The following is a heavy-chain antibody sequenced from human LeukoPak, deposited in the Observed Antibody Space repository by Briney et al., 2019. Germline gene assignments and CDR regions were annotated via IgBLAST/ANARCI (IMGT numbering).Heavy chain of an antibody. CDR1: GYTFTRDW. V-gene: IGHV5-51*01. CDR3: ARLLGSSSSSWASFDY. D-gene: IGHD6-13*01. Sequence: GESLKISCKGSGYTFTRDWIAWVRQMPGKGLELMGIIYPGDSHSIYSPSFRGQVTMSADKSISTAYLQWSSLKASDTAMYYCARLLGSSSSSWASFDYWGQGTLVTVSS. J-gene: IGHJ4*02. CDR2: IYPGDSHS.